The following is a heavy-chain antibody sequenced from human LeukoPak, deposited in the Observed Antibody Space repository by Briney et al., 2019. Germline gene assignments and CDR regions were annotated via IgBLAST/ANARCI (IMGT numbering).Heavy chain of an antibody. CDR1: GGTFSSYA. J-gene: IGHJ4*02. D-gene: IGHD5-18*01. CDR3: ARDRSWLLGYSSFDYFDY. V-gene: IGHV1-69*04. Sequence: SVKVSCKASGGTFSSYAISWVRQAPGQGLEWMGRIIPILGIANYAQKFQGRVTITADESTSTAYMELSSLRSEDTAVYYCARDRSWLLGYSSFDYFDYWGQGTLVTVSS. CDR2: IIPILGIA.